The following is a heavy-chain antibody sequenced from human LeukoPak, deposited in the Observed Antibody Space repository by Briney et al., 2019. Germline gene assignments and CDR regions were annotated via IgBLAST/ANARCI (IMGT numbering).Heavy chain of an antibody. D-gene: IGHD6-19*01. V-gene: IGHV3-23*01. CDR3: ARAAGGIAVAGPFDY. CDR1: GFSISSYA. J-gene: IGHJ4*02. Sequence: TGGSLRLSCATSGFSISSYAMSWVRQAPGKGLEWVAIVSGSGRGTYYADSVKDRFTVSRDFFTSTLYLNMTRLRAEDTAVYYCARAAGGIAVAGPFDYWGQGTLVTVPS. CDR2: VSGSGRGT.